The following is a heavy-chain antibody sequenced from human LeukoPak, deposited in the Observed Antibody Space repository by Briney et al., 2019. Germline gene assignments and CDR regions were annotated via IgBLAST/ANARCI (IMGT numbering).Heavy chain of an antibody. Sequence: SETLSLTCTVSGGSIGSSSYYWSWIRQPAGKGLEWIGRIYTSGSTNYNPSLKSRVTMSVGTSKNQFSLKLSSVTAADTAVYYCARDSLSRRAYYYYMDVWGKGTTVTVSS. CDR2: IYTSGST. CDR3: ARDSLSRRAYYYYMDV. J-gene: IGHJ6*03. CDR1: GGSIGSSSYY. D-gene: IGHD3-9*01. V-gene: IGHV4-61*02.